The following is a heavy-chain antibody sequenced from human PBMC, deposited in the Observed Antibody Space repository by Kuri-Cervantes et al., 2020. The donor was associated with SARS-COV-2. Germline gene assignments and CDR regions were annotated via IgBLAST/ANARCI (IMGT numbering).Heavy chain of an antibody. D-gene: IGHD3-22*01. CDR1: GYTFTGYY. Sequence: ASVKVSCKASGYTFTGYYMHWVRQAPGQGLEWMGRINPNSGGTNYAQKFQGRVTVTRDTSISTAYMELSRLRSDDTAVYYCARAGGISSGYYYRLDYWGQGTLVTVSS. CDR2: INPNSGGT. CDR3: ARAGGISSGYYYRLDY. J-gene: IGHJ4*02. V-gene: IGHV1-2*06.